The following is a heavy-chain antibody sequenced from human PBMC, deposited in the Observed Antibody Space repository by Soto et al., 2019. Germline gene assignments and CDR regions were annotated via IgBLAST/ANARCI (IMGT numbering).Heavy chain of an antibody. CDR2: IFYSGST. J-gene: IGHJ4*02. Sequence: TSETLSLTCTVSSGSISSTIYSWDWIRQPPGKGLEWIGSIFYSGSTYYNPSLKSRVTISVDTSKNQFSLKLTSVTAADTAVYYCARDKITGLFDYWGQGTLVTVSS. V-gene: IGHV4-39*02. CDR3: ARDKITGLFDY. CDR1: SGSISSTIYS. D-gene: IGHD2-8*02.